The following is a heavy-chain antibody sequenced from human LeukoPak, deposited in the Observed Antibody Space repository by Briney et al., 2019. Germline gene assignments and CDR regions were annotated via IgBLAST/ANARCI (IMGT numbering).Heavy chain of an antibody. J-gene: IGHJ6*03. CDR1: GYTFTNYG. CDR3: ARASLRFLEWLAPGYMDV. Sequence: ASVKVSCKASGYTFTNYGISWVRQAPGQGLEYMGWISADNGGTNYAQKLQARVTMTTDTSTSTAYMELRSLRSDDTAVYYCARASLRFLEWLAPGYMDVWGKGTTVTVSS. D-gene: IGHD3-3*01. CDR2: ISADNGGT. V-gene: IGHV1-18*01.